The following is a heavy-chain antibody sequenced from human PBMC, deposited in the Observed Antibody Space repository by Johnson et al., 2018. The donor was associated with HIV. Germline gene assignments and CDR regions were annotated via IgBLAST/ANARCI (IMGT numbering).Heavy chain of an antibody. V-gene: IGHV3-30-3*01. CDR2: ISYDGSNK. D-gene: IGHD2-21*02. CDR1: GFTFSSYA. J-gene: IGHJ3*02. CDR3: ARASLVDCGGDCYPLYDAFDI. Sequence: QVQLVESGGGVVQPGRSLRLSCAASGFTFSSYAMHWVRQAPGKGLEWVAVISYDGSNKYYADSVKGRFTISRDNSKNTLYLQMNSLRAEDTAVYYCARASLVDCGGDCYPLYDAFDIWGQGTMVTVSS.